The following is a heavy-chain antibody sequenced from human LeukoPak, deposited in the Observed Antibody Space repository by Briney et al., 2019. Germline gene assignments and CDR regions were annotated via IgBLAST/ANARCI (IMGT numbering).Heavy chain of an antibody. CDR1: GGTFSSYA. CDR3: ARARPYYYDSSGYFYDAFDI. V-gene: IGHV1-69*06. D-gene: IGHD3-22*01. Sequence: SVKVSCKASGGTFSSYAISWVRQAPGQGLEWMGGIIPIFGTANYAQKFQGRATITADKSTSTAYMELSSLRSEDTAVYYCARARPYYYDSSGYFYDAFDIWGQGTMVTVSS. CDR2: IIPIFGTA. J-gene: IGHJ3*02.